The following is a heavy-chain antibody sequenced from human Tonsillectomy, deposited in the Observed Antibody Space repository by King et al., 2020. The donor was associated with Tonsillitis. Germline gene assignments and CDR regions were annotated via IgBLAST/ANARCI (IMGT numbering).Heavy chain of an antibody. CDR2: ISSSSSYI. CDR1: GFTFSSYS. Sequence: VQLVQSGGGLVKPGGSLRLSCAASGFTFSSYSMNWVRQAPGKGLEWVSSISSSSSYIYYADSVKGRFTISRDNAKNSLYLQMNSLRAEDTAVYYCARDMGDVEWELLASRFDYWGQGTLVTVSS. D-gene: IGHD1-26*01. V-gene: IGHV3-21*01. J-gene: IGHJ4*02. CDR3: ARDMGDVEWELLASRFDY.